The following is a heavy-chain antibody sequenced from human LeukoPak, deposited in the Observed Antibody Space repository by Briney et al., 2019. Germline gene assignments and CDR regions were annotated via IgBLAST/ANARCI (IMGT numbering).Heavy chain of an antibody. J-gene: IGHJ4*02. CDR2: INPNSGGT. Sequence: ASVKVSCKASGYTFTGYYMHWVRQAPGQGLEWMGWINPNSGGTNYAQKFQGRVTMTRDTSISTAYMELSRLRSDDTAVYYCATKRGDYYDSSGYYLGLWGQGTPVTVSS. CDR3: ATKRGDYYDSSGYYLGL. D-gene: IGHD3-22*01. V-gene: IGHV1-2*02. CDR1: GYTFTGYY.